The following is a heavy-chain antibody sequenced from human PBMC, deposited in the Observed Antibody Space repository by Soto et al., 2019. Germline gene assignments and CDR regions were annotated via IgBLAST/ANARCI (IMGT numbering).Heavy chain of an antibody. J-gene: IGHJ6*03. CDR1: GGTFSSYT. V-gene: IGHV1-69*04. D-gene: IGHD2-15*01. CDR2: IIPILGIA. Sequence: SVKVSCKASGGTFSSYTISWVRQAPGQGLEWMGRIIPILGIANYAQKFQGRVTITADKSTSTAYMELSSLRSEDTAVYYCARDGTTGGYCSGGSCRYYYYMDVWGKGTTVTSP. CDR3: ARDGTTGGYCSGGSCRYYYYMDV.